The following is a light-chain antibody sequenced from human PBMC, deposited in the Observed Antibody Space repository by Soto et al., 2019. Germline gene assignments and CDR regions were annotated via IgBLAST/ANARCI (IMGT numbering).Light chain of an antibody. CDR1: QSVSSN. CDR3: QQYADWPRT. Sequence: EIVLTQSPATLSVSPGERATLSCRASQSVSSNLAWYQQKPGQAPRLLIYGASTRATGIPARSSGSGSGTEFTLTISSLQSGDFAVYYCQQYADWPRTFGQGAKVDI. V-gene: IGKV3-15*01. CDR2: GAS. J-gene: IGKJ1*01.